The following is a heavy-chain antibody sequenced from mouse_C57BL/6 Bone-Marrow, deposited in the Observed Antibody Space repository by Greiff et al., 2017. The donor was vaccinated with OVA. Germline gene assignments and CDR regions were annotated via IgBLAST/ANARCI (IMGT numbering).Heavy chain of an antibody. V-gene: IGHV14-4*01. J-gene: IGHJ2*01. CDR1: GFNIKDDY. Sequence: VQLQQSGAELVRPGASVKLSCTASGFNIKDDYMHWVKQRPEQGLEWIGWIDPENGDTEYASKFQGKATITADTSSNTAYLQLSSLTSEDTAVYYCTRITTVVAFDYGGQGTTLTVSS. CDR3: TRITTVVAFDY. D-gene: IGHD1-1*01. CDR2: IDPENGDT.